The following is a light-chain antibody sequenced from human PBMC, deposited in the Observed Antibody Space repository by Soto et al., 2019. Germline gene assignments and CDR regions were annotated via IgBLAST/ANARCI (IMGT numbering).Light chain of an antibody. CDR2: AAS. CDR3: QQSYSTPLT. Sequence: DIQMTQSPSSLSASVGDRVTITCRASQSISNYLNWYQQKPGKAPKLLIYAASSLQGDVPSRFSGSGSGTDFTLTISSRQPDDFATYYFQQSYSTPLTFGPGTKVDIK. J-gene: IGKJ3*01. V-gene: IGKV1-39*01. CDR1: QSISNY.